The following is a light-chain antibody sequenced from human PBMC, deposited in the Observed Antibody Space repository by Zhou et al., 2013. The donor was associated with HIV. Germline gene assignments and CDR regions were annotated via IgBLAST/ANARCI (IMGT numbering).Light chain of an antibody. V-gene: IGKV1-12*01. Sequence: DIQMTQSPSSVSASVGDRVTITCRASQGISSWLAWYQQKPGKAPKLLIYAASSLQSGVPSRFSGSGSGTEFTLTISSLQSEDFAVYYCQQYDNWPPFTFGPGTKVESK. J-gene: IGKJ3*01. CDR2: AAS. CDR1: QGISSW. CDR3: QQYDNWPPFT.